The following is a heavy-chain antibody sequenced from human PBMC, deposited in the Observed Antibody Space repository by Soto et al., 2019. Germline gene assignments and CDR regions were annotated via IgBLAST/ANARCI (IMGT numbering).Heavy chain of an antibody. Sequence: PSETLSLTCAVSGGYITSAGYSWSWIRQPPGRGLEWIGYIYHGGSSYYNPSLKSRVTMSVDRSKNQFSLTLTSVTAADTAVYFCARVRAGYFDYWGQGILVTVSS. J-gene: IGHJ4*02. CDR2: IYHGGSS. CDR1: GGYITSAGYS. D-gene: IGHD6-13*01. V-gene: IGHV4-30-2*01. CDR3: ARVRAGYFDY.